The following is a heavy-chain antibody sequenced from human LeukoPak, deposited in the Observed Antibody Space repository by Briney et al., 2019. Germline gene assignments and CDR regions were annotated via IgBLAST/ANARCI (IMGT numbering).Heavy chain of an antibody. D-gene: IGHD6-19*01. CDR3: AREVHSSGFFKRNWFDP. V-gene: IGHV3-21*01. J-gene: IGHJ5*02. CDR1: GFTFSSYS. CDR2: ISSSSSYI. Sequence: PGGSLRLSCAASGFTFSSYSMNWVRQAPGKGLEWVSSISSSSSYIYYADSVKGRFTISRDNAKNSLYLQMNSLRAEDTAVYYCAREVHSSGFFKRNWFDPWGQGTLVTVSS.